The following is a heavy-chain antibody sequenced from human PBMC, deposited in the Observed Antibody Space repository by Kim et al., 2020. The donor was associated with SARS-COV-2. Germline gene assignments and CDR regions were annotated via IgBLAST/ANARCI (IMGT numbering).Heavy chain of an antibody. CDR3: AIWGGYCSSTSCYWGYYYYYGMDV. J-gene: IGHJ6*02. CDR2: INHSGST. CDR1: GGSFSGYY. V-gene: IGHV4-34*01. Sequence: SETLSLTCAVYGGSFSGYYWSWIRQPPGKGLEWIGEINHSGSTNYNPSLKSRVTISVDTSKNQFSLKLSSVTAADTAVYYCAIWGGYCSSTSCYWGYYYYYGMDVWGQGTTVTVSS. D-gene: IGHD2-2*01.